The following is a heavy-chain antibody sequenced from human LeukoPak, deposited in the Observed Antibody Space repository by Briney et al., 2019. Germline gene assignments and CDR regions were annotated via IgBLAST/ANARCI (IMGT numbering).Heavy chain of an antibody. V-gene: IGHV3-15*01. CDR2: IKSKTDGGTT. Sequence: PGGSLRLSCAASGFIFRNAWMSWVRQAPGKGLEWVGRIKSKTDGGTTDYAAPVKGRFTISRDDSNNTLYLQMNSLKAEDTAVYYCTTGRGIQLWTRNPFDPWGQGTRVTVSS. CDR3: TTGRGIQLWTRNPFDP. D-gene: IGHD5-18*01. CDR1: GFIFRNAW. J-gene: IGHJ5*02.